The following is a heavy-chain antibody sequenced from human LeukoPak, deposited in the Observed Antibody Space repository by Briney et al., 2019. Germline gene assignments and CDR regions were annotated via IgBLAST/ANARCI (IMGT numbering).Heavy chain of an antibody. CDR3: ARDLYDILTGYSPPGGG. J-gene: IGHJ4*02. V-gene: IGHV3-7*01. D-gene: IGHD3-9*01. CDR1: GFSFSSYW. Sequence: PGGSLRLSSAASGFSFSSYWMSWVRQAPGKGLEWVAHIKQYGSENYFVDSVKGRFTISRDNSKNTLYLQMNSLRAEDTAVYYCARDLYDILTGYSPPGGGWGQGTLVTVSS. CDR2: IKQYGSEN.